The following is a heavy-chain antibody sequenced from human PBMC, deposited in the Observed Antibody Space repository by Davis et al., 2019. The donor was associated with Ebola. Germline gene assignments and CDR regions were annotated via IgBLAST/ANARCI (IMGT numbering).Heavy chain of an antibody. J-gene: IGHJ6*02. D-gene: IGHD5-18*01. CDR2: IYYSGST. V-gene: IGHV4-59*08. CDR3: ARLKREDTANVYYYYGMDV. Sequence: MPSETLSLSCTVSGGSISSYYWSWIRQPPGKGLEWIGYIYYSGSTNYNPSLKSRVTISADTSKNQFSLKLSSVTAADTAVYYCARLKREDTANVYYYYGMDVWGQGTTVTVS. CDR1: GGSISSYY.